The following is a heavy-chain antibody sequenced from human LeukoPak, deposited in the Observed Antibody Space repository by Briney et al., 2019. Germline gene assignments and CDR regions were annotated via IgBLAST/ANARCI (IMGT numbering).Heavy chain of an antibody. J-gene: IGHJ5*02. D-gene: IGHD3-10*01. CDR1: GGTFSSYA. V-gene: IGHV1-69*06. Sequence: SVKVSCKASGGTFSSYAISWVRQAPGQGLEWMGGIIPIFGTANYAQKFQGRVTITADKSTSTAYMELSSLRSEDTAVYYCAREKYYYGSGSYYTPWGQGTLVTVSS. CDR3: AREKYYYGSGSYYTP. CDR2: IIPIFGTA.